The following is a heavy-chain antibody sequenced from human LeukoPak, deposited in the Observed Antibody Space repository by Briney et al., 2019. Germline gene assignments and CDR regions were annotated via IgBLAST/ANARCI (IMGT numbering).Heavy chain of an antibody. CDR3: ARSYGSGSYWFDP. CDR2: IYSSGST. Sequence: NPSETLSLTCTVSGGSISSSSYYWGWIRQPPGKGLEWIGCIYSSGSTYSNPSLMSRVTISVDTSKNQFSLQLSSVTAADTAVYYCARSYGSGSYWFDPWGQGTLVTVSS. V-gene: IGHV4-39*01. J-gene: IGHJ5*02. CDR1: GGSISSSSYY. D-gene: IGHD3-10*01.